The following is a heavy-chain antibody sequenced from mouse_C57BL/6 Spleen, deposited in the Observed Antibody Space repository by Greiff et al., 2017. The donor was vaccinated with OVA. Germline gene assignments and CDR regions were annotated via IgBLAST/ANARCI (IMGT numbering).Heavy chain of an antibody. J-gene: IGHJ2*01. Sequence: EVHLVESGPVLVKPGASVKMSCKASGYTFTDYYMNWVKQSHGKSLEWIGVINPYNGGTSYNQKFKGKATLTVDKSSSTAYMELNSLTSEDSAVYYCARSDYYGSSLYYFDYWGQGTTLTVSS. D-gene: IGHD1-1*01. CDR2: INPYNGGT. CDR1: GYTFTDYY. V-gene: IGHV1-19*01. CDR3: ARSDYYGSSLYYFDY.